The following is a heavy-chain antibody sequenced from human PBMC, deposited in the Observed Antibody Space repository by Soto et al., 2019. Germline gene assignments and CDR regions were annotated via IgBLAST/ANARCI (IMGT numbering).Heavy chain of an antibody. CDR2: ISSSSSTI. D-gene: IGHD4-17*01. V-gene: IGHV3-48*01. CDR3: ARDAYGDRDYYYYYMDV. CDR1: GFTFSSYS. J-gene: IGHJ6*03. Sequence: GGSLRLSCAASGFTFSSYSMNWFRQAPGKGLEWVSYISSSSSTIYYADSVKGRFTISRDNAKNSLYLQMNSLRAEDTAVYYCARDAYGDRDYYYYYMDVWGKGTTVTVSS.